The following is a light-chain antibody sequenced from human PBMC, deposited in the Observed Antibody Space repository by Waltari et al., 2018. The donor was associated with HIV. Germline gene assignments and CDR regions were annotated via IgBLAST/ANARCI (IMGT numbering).Light chain of an antibody. J-gene: IGLJ1*01. CDR1: KSDVGRYNF. Sequence: QSALTHPRTASGSPGQSVTIYCTGPKSDVGRYNFASWYQQHQGKGPKFKIYDVIKQPAGVPDRFSGSKSGNTASLTISGLQAEDEADYYCCSYAGNNTIYVFGTGTKVTVL. V-gene: IGLV2-11*01. CDR3: CSYAGNNTIYV. CDR2: DVI.